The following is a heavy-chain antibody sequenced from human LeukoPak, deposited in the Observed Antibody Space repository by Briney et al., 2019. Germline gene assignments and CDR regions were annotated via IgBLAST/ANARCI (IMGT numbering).Heavy chain of an antibody. CDR3: ARRRRVATIFSLHYYYYMDV. CDR2: INHSGST. V-gene: IGHV4-34*01. CDR1: GFTFSSYG. Sequence: GSLRLSCAASGFTFSSYGMSWIRQPPGKGLEWIGEINHSGSTNYNPSLKSRVTISVDTSKNQFSLKLSSVTAADTAVYYCARRRRVATIFSLHYYYYMDVWGKGTTVTISS. D-gene: IGHD5-12*01. J-gene: IGHJ6*03.